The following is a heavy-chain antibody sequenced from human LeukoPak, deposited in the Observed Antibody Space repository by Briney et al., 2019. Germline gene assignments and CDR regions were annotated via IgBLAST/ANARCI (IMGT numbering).Heavy chain of an antibody. CDR1: GFIFSSIY. Sequence: TGGSLRLSCAASGFIFSSIYMNWVRQAPGKGLEWVSVIYSDGTTYYADSVKGRFTISRDDSKNTLYLHMNSLRAEDTAVYYCARAPNWRFDHWGQGTLVTVSS. V-gene: IGHV3-53*01. J-gene: IGHJ4*02. CDR3: ARAPNWRFDH. CDR2: IYSDGTT. D-gene: IGHD1-1*01.